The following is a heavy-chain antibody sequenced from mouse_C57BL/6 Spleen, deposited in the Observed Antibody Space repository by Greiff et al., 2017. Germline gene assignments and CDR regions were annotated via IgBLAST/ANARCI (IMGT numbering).Heavy chain of an antibody. Sequence: VQLKESGGGLVKPGGSLKLSCAASGFTFSDYGMHWVRQAPEKGLEWVAYISSGSSTIYYADTVKGRFTISRDNAKNTRFLQMTSLRSEDTAMYYCARPAYYDYDVDAMDYWGQGTSVTVSS. D-gene: IGHD2-4*01. CDR2: ISSGSSTI. CDR3: ARPAYYDYDVDAMDY. V-gene: IGHV5-17*01. J-gene: IGHJ4*01. CDR1: GFTFSDYG.